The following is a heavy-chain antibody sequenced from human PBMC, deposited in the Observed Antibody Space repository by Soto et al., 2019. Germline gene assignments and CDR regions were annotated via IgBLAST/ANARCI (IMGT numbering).Heavy chain of an antibody. D-gene: IGHD6-13*01. J-gene: IGHJ4*02. CDR1: GGSIISNY. CDR3: ARYRREAVAGYTLDN. V-gene: IGHV4-59*01. CDR2: VYNSGST. Sequence: SETLSLTCTVSGGSIISNYWTWIRQPPGKGLEWIGYVYNSGSTNYSPSLKSRVTISEDTSKSQFSLKVNSMTAADTAVYYCARYRREAVAGYTLDNWGQGILVTVS.